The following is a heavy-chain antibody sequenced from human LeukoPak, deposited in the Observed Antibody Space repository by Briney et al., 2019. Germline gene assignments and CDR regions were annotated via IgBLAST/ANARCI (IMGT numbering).Heavy chain of an antibody. D-gene: IGHD3-22*01. V-gene: IGHV4-31*03. J-gene: IGHJ5*02. CDR3: ARKPHYYDSSGYYYAGNWFDP. CDR2: IYYSGST. Sequence: SETLSLTCTVSGGSISSGGYYWSWIRQHPGKGLEWIGYIYYSGSTYYNPSLKSRVTISVDTSKNQFSLKLSSVTAADTAVYYCARKPHYYDSSGYYYAGNWFDPGAREPWSPSPQ. CDR1: GGSISSGGYY.